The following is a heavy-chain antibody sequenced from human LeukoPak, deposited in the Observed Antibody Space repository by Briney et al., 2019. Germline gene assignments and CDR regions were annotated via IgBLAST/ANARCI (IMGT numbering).Heavy chain of an antibody. Sequence: PGGSLRLSCAASGFTFSSYWMTWVRQAPGKGLEWVANIKQDGSEKYYVDSVRGRFTISRDNARNTLYLQMNSLRAEDTALYYCARDLWSSADVWGKGTMVTVSS. J-gene: IGHJ6*04. V-gene: IGHV3-7*01. D-gene: IGHD3-3*01. CDR3: ARDLWSSADV. CDR1: GFTFSSYW. CDR2: IKQDGSEK.